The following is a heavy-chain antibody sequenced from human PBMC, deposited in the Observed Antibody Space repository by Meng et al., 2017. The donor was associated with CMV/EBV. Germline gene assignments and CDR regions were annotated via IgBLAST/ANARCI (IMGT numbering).Heavy chain of an antibody. V-gene: IGHV4-30-4*08. CDR1: VGYSSSRDYY. J-gene: IGHJ4*02. CDR3: ARVMGPNRTPYYFDY. Sequence: QASGAALGQPSRTLCLICPRSVGYSSSRDYYWSWVRALAGKGLEWIGYIYYSGSPYYNPSLKSRVTISVDTSKNQFSLKLSSVTAADTAVYYCARVMGPNRTPYYFDYWGQGTLVTVSS. D-gene: IGHD1-14*01. CDR2: IYYSGSP.